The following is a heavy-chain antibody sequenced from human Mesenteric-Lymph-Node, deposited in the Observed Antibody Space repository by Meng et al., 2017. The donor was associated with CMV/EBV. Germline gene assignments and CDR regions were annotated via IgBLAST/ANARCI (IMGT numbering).Heavy chain of an antibody. CDR2: INTDGSNT. CDR3: ARGSNYDFWSGYYALLDY. D-gene: IGHD3-3*01. Sequence: SCVASGFTSNNYWIHWVRQVPGKGLVWVSRINTDGSNTVYADSLKGRFTMSKDNAKNTVYLEMSSLRADDTAVYFCARGSNYDFWSGYYALLDYWGQGTLVTVSS. V-gene: IGHV3-74*01. CDR1: GFTSNNYW. J-gene: IGHJ4*02.